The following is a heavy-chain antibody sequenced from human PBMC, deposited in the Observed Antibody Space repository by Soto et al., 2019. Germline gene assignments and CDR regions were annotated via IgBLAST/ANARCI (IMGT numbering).Heavy chain of an antibody. J-gene: IGHJ4*02. V-gene: IGHV3-33*03. CDR3: ATDDGGSPFDY. CDR1: GFTFSKYG. CDR2: IWSDENHK. Sequence: LRLSCAASGFTFSKYGMHWVRQAPGKGLEWVAVIWSDENHKYYVDSVKGRFTISRDNSKNTLYLQMNSLRVEDTAIYYCATDDGGSPFDYWGRGTLVTVS.